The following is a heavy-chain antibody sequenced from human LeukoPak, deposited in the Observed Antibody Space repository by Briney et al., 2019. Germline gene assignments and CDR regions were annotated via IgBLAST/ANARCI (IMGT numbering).Heavy chain of an antibody. D-gene: IGHD3-3*01. Sequence: SVKVSCKASGGTFSSYAISWVRQSPGQGLEWMGGIIPIFGTANYAQKFQGRVTITRDTSATTAYMELSSLRSEDMAVYYCARAYDFWSGYYDWYYFGYWGQGTLVTVSS. J-gene: IGHJ4*02. V-gene: IGHV1-69*05. CDR1: GGTFSSYA. CDR3: ARAYDFWSGYYDWYYFGY. CDR2: IIPIFGTA.